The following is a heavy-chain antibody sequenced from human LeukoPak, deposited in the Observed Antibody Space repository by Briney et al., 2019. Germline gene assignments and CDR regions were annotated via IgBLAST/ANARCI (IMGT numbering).Heavy chain of an antibody. CDR1: GFTFSSYG. CDR3: ARVNGSYFDY. D-gene: IGHD1-26*01. Sequence: GGSLRLSCAASGFTFSSYGMHWVRQAPGEGLEWVAVIWYDGSNKYYADSVKGRLTISRDNSKNTLYLQMNSLRAEDTAVYYCARVNGSYFDYWGQGTLVTVSS. J-gene: IGHJ4*02. V-gene: IGHV3-33*01. CDR2: IWYDGSNK.